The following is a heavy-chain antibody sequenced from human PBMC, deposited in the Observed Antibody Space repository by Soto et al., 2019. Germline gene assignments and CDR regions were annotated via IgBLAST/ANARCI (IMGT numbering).Heavy chain of an antibody. CDR2: ISGSGGNT. CDR3: AKVPRYCSGNSCYAGYFQH. D-gene: IGHD2-2*01. V-gene: IGHV3-23*01. J-gene: IGHJ1*01. CDR1: GFTFSSYA. Sequence: EEQVLESGGGLVQPGGSLRLSCAASGFTFSSYAMSWVRQAPGKGLEWVSTISGSGGNTYYADSVKGRFTISRDNSKNTLYLQMNSLRAVDTAVYYCAKVPRYCSGNSCYAGYFQHWGQGTLVTVSS.